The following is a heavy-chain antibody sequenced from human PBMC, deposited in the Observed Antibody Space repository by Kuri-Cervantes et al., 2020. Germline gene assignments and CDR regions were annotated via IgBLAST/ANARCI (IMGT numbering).Heavy chain of an antibody. V-gene: IGHV3-74*01. D-gene: IGHD3-22*01. CDR3: AREADSFDY. CDR1: GFIFSNSW. Sequence: GESLKISCGASGFIFSNSWMHWVRQVPGKGLVWVSRVNIDGTDVTYADSVKGRFTISRDNAKNTLYLQMNSLRAEDTAVYYCAREADSFDYWGLGTLVTRLL. J-gene: IGHJ4*01. CDR2: VNIDGTDV.